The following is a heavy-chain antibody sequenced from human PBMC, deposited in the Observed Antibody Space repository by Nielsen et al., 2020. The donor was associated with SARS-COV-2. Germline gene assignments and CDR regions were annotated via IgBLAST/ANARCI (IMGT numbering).Heavy chain of an antibody. D-gene: IGHD3-10*01. CDR1: GFTFSVYG. J-gene: IGHJ4*02. CDR2: ISYDGSNK. V-gene: IGHV3-30*18. CDR3: AKDWRGYFGSGSYFIDY. Sequence: GGSLRLSCAASGFTFSVYGMHWVRQAPGKGLEWVGLISYDGSNKYYADSVKGRFTISRDNSKNTLYLQMNSLRPEDTAVYYCAKDWRGYFGSGSYFIDYWGQGALVIVSS.